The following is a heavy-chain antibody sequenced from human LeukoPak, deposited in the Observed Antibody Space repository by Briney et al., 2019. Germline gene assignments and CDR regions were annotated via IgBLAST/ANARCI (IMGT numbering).Heavy chain of an antibody. D-gene: IGHD5-24*01. Sequence: SETLSLTCAVYGGSFSGYYWSWIRQPPGKGLEWIGEINHSGSTNYNPSLKSRVTISVDTSKNQFSLKLSSVTAADTAVYYCARSERRDGYNYWGQGTLVTVSS. CDR3: ARSERRDGYNY. V-gene: IGHV4-34*01. CDR1: GGSFSGYY. CDR2: INHSGST. J-gene: IGHJ4*02.